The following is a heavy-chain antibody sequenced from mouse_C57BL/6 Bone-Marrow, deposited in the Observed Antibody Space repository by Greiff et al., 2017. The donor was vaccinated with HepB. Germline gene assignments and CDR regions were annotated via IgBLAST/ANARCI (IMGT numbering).Heavy chain of an antibody. CDR3: ARSPITTVVAPYYAMDY. D-gene: IGHD1-1*01. Sequence: QVQLQQSGAELVKPGASVKISCKASGYAFSSYWMNWVKQRPGKGLEWIGQIYPGDGDTNYNGKFKGKATLTADKSSSTAYMQLSSLTSEDSAVYFCARSPITTVVAPYYAMDYWGQGTSVTVSS. V-gene: IGHV1-80*01. CDR2: IYPGDGDT. CDR1: GYAFSSYW. J-gene: IGHJ4*01.